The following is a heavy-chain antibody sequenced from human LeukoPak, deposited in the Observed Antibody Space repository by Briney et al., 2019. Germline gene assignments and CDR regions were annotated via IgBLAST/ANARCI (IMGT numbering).Heavy chain of an antibody. D-gene: IGHD6-6*01. V-gene: IGHV3-9*01. Sequence: GGSLRLSCAASGFTFDDYAMHWVRQAPGKGLEWVSGISWNSGSIGYADSVKGRFTISRDSAKNSLYLQMNSLRAEDTALYYCAKDIRSSSREMNDYYYYGMDVWGQGTTVTVSS. CDR1: GFTFDDYA. CDR2: ISWNSGSI. J-gene: IGHJ6*02. CDR3: AKDIRSSSREMNDYYYYGMDV.